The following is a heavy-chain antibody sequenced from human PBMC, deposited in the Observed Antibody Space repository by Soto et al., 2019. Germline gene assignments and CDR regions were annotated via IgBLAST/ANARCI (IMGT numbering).Heavy chain of an antibody. D-gene: IGHD2-15*01. CDR1: GFTFSSYS. Sequence: EVQLVESGGGLVKPGGSLRLSCAASGFTFSSYSMNWVRQAPGEGLEWVSSISSSSSYIYYADSVKGRFTISRDNAKNSLYLRMNSLRAEDTAVYYCARDVGDIVVVVAAPSWFDPWGRGTLVTVSS. J-gene: IGHJ5*02. CDR3: ARDVGDIVVVVAAPSWFDP. V-gene: IGHV3-21*01. CDR2: ISSSSSYI.